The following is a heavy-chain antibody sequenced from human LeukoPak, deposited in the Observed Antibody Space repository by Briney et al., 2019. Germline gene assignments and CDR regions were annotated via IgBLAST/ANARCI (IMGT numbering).Heavy chain of an antibody. CDR3: ARERRPYYYDSSGYYYVD. J-gene: IGHJ4*02. V-gene: IGHV3-30-3*01. CDR2: ISYDGSNK. D-gene: IGHD3-22*01. Sequence: PGGSLRLSCAASGFTFSSYAMHWVRQAPGKGLEWVAVISYDGSNKYYADSVKGRFTISRDNFENTVYLQMNSLRAEDTAVYYCARERRPYYYDSSGYYYVDWGQGTLVTVSS. CDR1: GFTFSSYA.